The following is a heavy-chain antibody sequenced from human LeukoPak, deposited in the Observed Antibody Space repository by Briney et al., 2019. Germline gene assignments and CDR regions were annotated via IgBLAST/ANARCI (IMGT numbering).Heavy chain of an antibody. Sequence: PGGSLRLSCAASGFSFSTYWMSWVRQTPEKGLEFVANINQDASVRNYMDSLKGRCTISRDNPKKSVYLEINSLRADDTAVYYCARGPGSSSFDLWGQGALVTVSS. D-gene: IGHD6-13*01. CDR1: GFSFSTYW. V-gene: IGHV3-7*01. CDR3: ARGPGSSSFDL. CDR2: INQDASVR. J-gene: IGHJ4*02.